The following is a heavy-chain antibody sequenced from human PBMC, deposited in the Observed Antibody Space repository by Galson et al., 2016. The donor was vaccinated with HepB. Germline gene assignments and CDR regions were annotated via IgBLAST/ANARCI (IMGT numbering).Heavy chain of an antibody. V-gene: IGHV4-31*03. CDR2: IYYSGST. CDR1: GGSISSGDYY. Sequence: TLSLTCTVSGGSISSGDYYWSWIRQHPRKGLEWIGYIYYSGSTYYNPSLQSRVRISGDTSTNQFSLKLSSETAEDTAVSYCARGLGAVDYYHSGTYCYMDVWGKGTSVTGSS. J-gene: IGHJ6*03. CDR3: ARGLGAVDYYHSGTYCYMDV. D-gene: IGHD3-10*01.